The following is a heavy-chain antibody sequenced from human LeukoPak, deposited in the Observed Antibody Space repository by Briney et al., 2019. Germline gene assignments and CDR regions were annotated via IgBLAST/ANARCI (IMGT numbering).Heavy chain of an antibody. CDR3: AKLRGGGGYGTPFDY. V-gene: IGHV5-51*01. D-gene: IGHD5-12*01. CDR2: IYPGDSDT. J-gene: IGHJ4*02. CDR1: GYSFTSYW. Sequence: GESLKISCKGSGYSFTSYWIGWVRQMPGKGLEWMGIIYPGDSDTRYSPSFQGQVTISADKSISTAYLQWSSLKASDTAMYYCAKLRGGGGYGTPFDYWGQGTLVTVSS.